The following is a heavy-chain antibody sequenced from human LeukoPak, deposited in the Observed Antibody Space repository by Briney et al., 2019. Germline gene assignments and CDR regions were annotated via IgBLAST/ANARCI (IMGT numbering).Heavy chain of an antibody. D-gene: IGHD3-22*01. CDR2: IYYSGST. CDR3: AGPSYDSSGYYHDY. J-gene: IGHJ4*02. Sequence: SETLSLTCTVSGGSISSSSYYWGWIRQPPGKGLEWIGSIYYSGSTYYNPSLKSRVTISVDTSKNQFSLKLSSVTAADTAVYYCAGPSYDSSGYYHDYWGQGTLVTVSS. V-gene: IGHV4-39*01. CDR1: GGSISSSSYY.